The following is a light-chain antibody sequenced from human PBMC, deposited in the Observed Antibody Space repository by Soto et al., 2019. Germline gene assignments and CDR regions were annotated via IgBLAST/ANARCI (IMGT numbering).Light chain of an antibody. J-gene: IGLJ1*01. CDR1: SSNIGSNS. V-gene: IGLV1-44*01. Sequence: QSVLTQPPSATGTPGQRVTISCSGSSSNIGSNSVNWYQQVPGTAPKILIYSNSQRPSGVPDRFSGSKSGTSASLAISGLQSEDEADYYCGVWDDSVTVRSLFGTVTKGTLL. CDR2: SNS. CDR3: GVWDDSVTVRSL.